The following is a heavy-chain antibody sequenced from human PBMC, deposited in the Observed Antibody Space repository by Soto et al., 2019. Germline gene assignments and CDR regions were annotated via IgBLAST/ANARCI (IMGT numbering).Heavy chain of an antibody. D-gene: IGHD2-21*02. CDR3: AREPYGDSQYFDY. J-gene: IGHJ4*02. CDR1: GFTFNSLS. Sequence: QVQLVESGGGMAQAGTSLRLSCKGSGFTFNSLSLHWVRQGPDKGLEWVAVVSFDGKVTYYAVSVKGRFTGSRDISKNTICLQANSLRPEDTAVYYCAREPYGDSQYFDYWGQGTPVTVSS. V-gene: IGHV3-30*04. CDR2: VSFDGKVT.